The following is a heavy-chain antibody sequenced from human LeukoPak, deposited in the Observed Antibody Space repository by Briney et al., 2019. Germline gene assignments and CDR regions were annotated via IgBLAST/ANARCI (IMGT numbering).Heavy chain of an antibody. Sequence: SETLSLTCAVYGGSFSGYYWSWIRQPPGKGLEWIGEINHSGSTNYNPSLKSRVTISVDTSKNQFSLKLSSVTAAHTAVYYCARLVSVATGYFDLWGRGTLVTVSS. CDR1: GGSFSGYY. J-gene: IGHJ2*01. D-gene: IGHD6-19*01. CDR2: INHSGST. CDR3: ARLVSVATGYFDL. V-gene: IGHV4-34*01.